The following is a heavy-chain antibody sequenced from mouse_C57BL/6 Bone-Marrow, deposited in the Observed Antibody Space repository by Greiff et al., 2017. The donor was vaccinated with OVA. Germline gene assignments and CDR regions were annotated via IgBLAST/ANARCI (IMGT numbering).Heavy chain of an antibody. D-gene: IGHD2-4*01. CDR3: ARAGACDYDEGYAMDY. CDR2: IYYSGTI. Sequence: DVKLQESGPGLVKPSQTVFLTCTVTGISITTGNYRWSWIRQFPGNKLEWIGYIYYSGTITYNPSLTSRTTVTKDTPKNQFFLEMNSLTAEDPATYDCARAGACDYDEGYAMDYWGQGTSVTVSS. V-gene: IGHV3-5*01. J-gene: IGHJ4*01. CDR1: GISITTGNYR.